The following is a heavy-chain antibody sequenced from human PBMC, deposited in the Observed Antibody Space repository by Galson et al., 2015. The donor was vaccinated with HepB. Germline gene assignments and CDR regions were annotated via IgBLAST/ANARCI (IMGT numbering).Heavy chain of an antibody. D-gene: IGHD6-13*01. Sequence: SLRLSCAASGFTFSSYAMSWVRQAPGKGLEWVSSISSSSSYIYYADSVKGRFTISRDNAKNSLYLQMNSLRAEDTAVYYRAREVSSSWWGDYYYYGMDVWGQGTTVTVSS. V-gene: IGHV3-21*01. CDR1: GFTFSSYA. CDR3: AREVSSSWWGDYYYYGMDV. J-gene: IGHJ6*02. CDR2: ISSSSSYI.